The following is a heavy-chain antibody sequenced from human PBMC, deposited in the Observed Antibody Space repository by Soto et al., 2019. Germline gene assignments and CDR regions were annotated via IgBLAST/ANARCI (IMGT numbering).Heavy chain of an antibody. J-gene: IGHJ4*02. CDR1: GFTFSSYW. Sequence: EVQLVESGGGLVQPGGSLRLSCAASGFTFSSYWMSWVRQAPGKGLEWVANIKQDGSEKYYVDSVKGRFTISRDNAKNSLYLQMNSLIAEDTAVYYLAREGYCSSTSCYAKGYFDYWGQGTLVTVSS. V-gene: IGHV3-7*01. D-gene: IGHD2-2*01. CDR2: IKQDGSEK. CDR3: AREGYCSSTSCYAKGYFDY.